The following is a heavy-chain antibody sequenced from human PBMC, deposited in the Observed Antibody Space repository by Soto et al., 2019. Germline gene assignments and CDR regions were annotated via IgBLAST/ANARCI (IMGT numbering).Heavy chain of an antibody. CDR1: GAALNSGNYY. CDR3: ARLRIATNNYKWFDP. CDR2: IYVTGAV. V-gene: IGHV4-31*03. Sequence: PSETLSLTCSVSGAALNSGNYYWSWIRQVPGKGLEWIGHIYVTGAVDYNPSLRDRITISQDTSERQFSLNLRLVTAADTAVYYCARLRIATNNYKWFDPRGPGTLVTVS. D-gene: IGHD2-21*01. J-gene: IGHJ5*02.